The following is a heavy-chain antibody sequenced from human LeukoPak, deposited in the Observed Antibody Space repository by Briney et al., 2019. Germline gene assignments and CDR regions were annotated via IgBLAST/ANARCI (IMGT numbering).Heavy chain of an antibody. Sequence: ASVKVSCKASGYTFTGYYMHWVRQAPGQGLEWMGWINPNSGGTNYAQKFQGRVTMTRDTSISTAYMELSRLRSDDTAVYYCARPKFSRGTRDGYKHWGQGTLVTVSS. CDR1: GYTFTGYY. D-gene: IGHD5-24*01. V-gene: IGHV1-2*02. CDR3: ARPKFSRGTRDGYKH. CDR2: INPNSGGT. J-gene: IGHJ4*02.